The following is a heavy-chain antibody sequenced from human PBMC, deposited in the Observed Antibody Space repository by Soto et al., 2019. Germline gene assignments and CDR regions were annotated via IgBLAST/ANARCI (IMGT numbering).Heavy chain of an antibody. Sequence: PSETLSVTCTVSGDSISSSSSYWGWIRQPPGKGLEWIAIISDSGTTYYTPPLKSRLTISVDTSKNQFSLNLASVTAADTAVYYCARRNYPYYFDYWGQGTLVTVSS. J-gene: IGHJ4*02. CDR3: ARRNYPYYFDY. CDR2: ISDSGTT. CDR1: GDSISSSSSY. D-gene: IGHD3-10*01. V-gene: IGHV4-39*01.